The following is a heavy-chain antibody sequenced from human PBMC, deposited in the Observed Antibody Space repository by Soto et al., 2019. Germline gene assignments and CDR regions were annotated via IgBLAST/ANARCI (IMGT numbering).Heavy chain of an antibody. Sequence: SVKVSCKASGGTFSSYAISWVRQAPGQGLEWMGGIIPIFGTANYAQKFQGRVTITADESTSTAYMELSSLRSEDTAVYYCARSYCGGDCYHYFDYWCQAPLVTGSS. CDR2: IIPIFGTA. V-gene: IGHV1-69*13. CDR3: ARSYCGGDCYHYFDY. D-gene: IGHD2-21*02. CDR1: GGTFSSYA. J-gene: IGHJ4*02.